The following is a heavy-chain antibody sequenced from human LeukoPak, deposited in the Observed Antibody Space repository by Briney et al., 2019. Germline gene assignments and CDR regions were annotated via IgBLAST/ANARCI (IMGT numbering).Heavy chain of an antibody. CDR3: ARQKAAGPFDY. V-gene: IGHV5-51*01. Sequence: GESLKISCQASGYTFSDFYIGWVRQKPVKGLEWVGMVCPSDSDTRYSPSFRGQVTISADKSINTAYLQWDSLKASDTAMYYCARQKAAGPFDYWGQGTLVTVSS. D-gene: IGHD6-13*01. J-gene: IGHJ4*02. CDR2: VCPSDSDT. CDR1: GYTFSDFY.